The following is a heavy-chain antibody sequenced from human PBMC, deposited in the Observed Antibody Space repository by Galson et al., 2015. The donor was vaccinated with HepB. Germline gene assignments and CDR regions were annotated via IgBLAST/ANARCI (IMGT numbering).Heavy chain of an antibody. CDR2: TYYRSKWYN. V-gene: IGHV6-1*01. D-gene: IGHD5-18*01. CDR1: GDSVSSNSAA. CDR3: ARDHVGYSYGSAYYYFDY. J-gene: IGHJ4*02. Sequence: CAIFGDSVSSNSAAWNWIRQTPSRGLEWLGRTYYRSKWYNDYAVSVKSRITINPDTSKNQFSLQLNSVTPEDTAVYYCARDHVGYSYGSAYYYFDYWGQGTLVTVSS.